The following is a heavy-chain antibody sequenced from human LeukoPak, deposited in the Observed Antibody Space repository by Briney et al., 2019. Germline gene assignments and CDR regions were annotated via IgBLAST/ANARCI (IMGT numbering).Heavy chain of an antibody. CDR3: ARGGYRFQH. D-gene: IGHD3-16*02. V-gene: IGHV3-74*01. CDR1: GFTFNIAW. Sequence: GGSLRLSCTASGFTFNIAWMHWVRQAPGKGLVWVSHIHANGATTNYADSVEGRFTISRDNAKNSLYLQMNSLRAEDTAVYYCARGGYRFQHWGQGTLVTVSS. CDR2: IHANGATT. J-gene: IGHJ1*01.